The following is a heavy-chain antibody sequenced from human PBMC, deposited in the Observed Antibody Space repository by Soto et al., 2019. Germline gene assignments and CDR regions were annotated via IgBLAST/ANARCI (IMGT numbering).Heavy chain of an antibody. CDR3: AREGVRGMDV. CDR2: IIPIFGTA. Sequence: GASVKVSCKASGCTFSSYAISWVRQAPGQGLEWMGGIIPIFGTANYAQKFQGRVTITADESTSTAYMELSSLRSEDTAVYYCAREGVRGMDVWGQGTTVTVSS. V-gene: IGHV1-69*13. CDR1: GCTFSSYA. D-gene: IGHD3-16*01. J-gene: IGHJ6*02.